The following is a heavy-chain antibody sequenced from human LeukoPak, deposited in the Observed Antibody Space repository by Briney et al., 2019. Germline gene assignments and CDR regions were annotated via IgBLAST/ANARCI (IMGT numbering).Heavy chain of an antibody. D-gene: IGHD3-16*02. CDR3: ARGLMITFGGVIVTPFDY. V-gene: IGHV1-18*01. Sequence: GASVKVSCKASGYTFTSYGISWVRQAPGQGLEWMGWISAYNGNTNYAQKLQGRVTMTTDTSTSTAYMELRSLRSDDTAVYYCARGLMITFGGVIVTPFDYWGQGTLVTVSS. J-gene: IGHJ4*02. CDR1: GYTFTSYG. CDR2: ISAYNGNT.